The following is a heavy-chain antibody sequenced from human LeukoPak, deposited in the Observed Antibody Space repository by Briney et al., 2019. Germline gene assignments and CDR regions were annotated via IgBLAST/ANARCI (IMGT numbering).Heavy chain of an antibody. CDR2: INPNSGGT. J-gene: IGHJ4*02. CDR3: ARDYYDSSGYYYLDY. CDR1: GYTFTGYY. D-gene: IGHD3-22*01. Sequence: ASVKVSCKASGYTFTGYYMHWVRQAPGQGLEWMGWINPNSGGTNYAQKFQGGVTMTRDTSISTAYMELSRLRSDDTAVYYCARDYYDSSGYYYLDYWGQGTLVTVSS. V-gene: IGHV1-2*02.